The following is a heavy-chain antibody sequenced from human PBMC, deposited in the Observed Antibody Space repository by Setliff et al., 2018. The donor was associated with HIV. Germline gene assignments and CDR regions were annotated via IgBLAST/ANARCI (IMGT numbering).Heavy chain of an antibody. J-gene: IGHJ4*02. CDR3: AKGGTTVLDY. V-gene: IGHV3-21*06. CDR1: GYSFSGSP. D-gene: IGHD4-17*01. Sequence: PGGSLRLSCAASGYSFSGSPIHWFRQDPGKGLEWVAANSYRGDYISYADSVESRFTISRDNAQYSLYLQMNSLRAEDTAVYYCAKGGTTVLDYWGQGTLVTVSS. CDR2: NSYRGDYI.